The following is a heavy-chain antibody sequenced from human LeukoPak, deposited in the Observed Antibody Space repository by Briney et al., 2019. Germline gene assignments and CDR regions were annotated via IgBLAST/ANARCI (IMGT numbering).Heavy chain of an antibody. CDR3: ARDGGHYDSSGLDY. V-gene: IGHV3-21*01. Sequence: GGSLRLSCAASGFTFSTYNMNWVRQAPGKGLEWVSSITSSSSYIYYADSVKGRFTISRDNAKNSLYLQMNSLRAEDTAVYYCARDGGHYDSSGLDYWGQGTLVTVSS. D-gene: IGHD3-22*01. CDR1: GFTFSTYN. J-gene: IGHJ4*02. CDR2: ITSSSSYI.